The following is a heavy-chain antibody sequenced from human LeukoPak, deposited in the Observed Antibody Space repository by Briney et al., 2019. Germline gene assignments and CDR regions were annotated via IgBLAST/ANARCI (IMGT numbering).Heavy chain of an antibody. J-gene: IGHJ3*01. Sequence: GESLKISCKVSGYSFTSYCIGWVRQMPGKGREWMGIIYPGDSGPTYSPSCQGQVTISVDKSINTAYLQWSSRQASDTAMYYCGMSGDRVPLQDDVFDVWGQGTMVTVST. CDR1: GYSFTSYC. V-gene: IGHV5-51*01. CDR3: GMSGDRVPLQDDVFDV. CDR2: IYPGDSGP. D-gene: IGHD1-26*01.